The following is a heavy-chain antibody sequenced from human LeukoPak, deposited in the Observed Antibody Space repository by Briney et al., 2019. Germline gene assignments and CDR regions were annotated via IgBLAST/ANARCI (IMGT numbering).Heavy chain of an antibody. Sequence: PSGTLSLTCAVSGGSISSSNWWSWVRQPPGKGLEWIGEIYHSGSTNYNPSLKSRVTISGDKSKTPFSLKLSSVPAADTAVYYCAREGIGYCSSTSCYDLRGMDVWGQGTTVTVSS. CDR3: AREGIGYCSSTSCYDLRGMDV. V-gene: IGHV4-4*02. D-gene: IGHD2-2*01. CDR1: GGSISSSNW. CDR2: IYHSGST. J-gene: IGHJ6*02.